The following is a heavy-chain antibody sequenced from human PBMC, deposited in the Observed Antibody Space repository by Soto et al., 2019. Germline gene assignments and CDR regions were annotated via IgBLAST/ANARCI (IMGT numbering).Heavy chain of an antibody. D-gene: IGHD2-15*01. CDR1: GYTFTSYA. CDR2: INAGNGNT. J-gene: IGHJ5*02. Sequence: ASVKVSCKASGYTFTSYAMHWVRQAPGQRLEWMGWINAGNGNTKYSQKFQGRVTITRDTSASTAYMELSSLGSEDTAVYYCATTVGRRGRNWFEPWGQGTLVTVSS. CDR3: ATTVGRRGRNWFEP. V-gene: IGHV1-3*01.